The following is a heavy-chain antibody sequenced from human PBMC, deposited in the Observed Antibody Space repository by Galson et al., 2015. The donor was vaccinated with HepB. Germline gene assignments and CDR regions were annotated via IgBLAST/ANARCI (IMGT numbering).Heavy chain of an antibody. Sequence: SLRLSCAASGFTFSSYGMHWVRQAPGKGLEWVAFIRYDGSNKYYADSVKGRFTISRDNSKNTLYLQMNSLRAEDTAVYYCAKDWDSSSWYFTGDYWGQGTLVTVSS. CDR1: GFTFSSYG. CDR2: IRYDGSNK. V-gene: IGHV3-30*02. J-gene: IGHJ4*02. D-gene: IGHD6-13*01. CDR3: AKDWDSSSWYFTGDY.